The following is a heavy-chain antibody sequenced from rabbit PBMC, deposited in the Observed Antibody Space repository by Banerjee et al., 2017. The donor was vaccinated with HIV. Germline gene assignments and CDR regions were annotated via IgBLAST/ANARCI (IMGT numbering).Heavy chain of an antibody. CDR1: GFDFSSGHV. J-gene: IGHJ4*01. CDR2: IYSGDGST. CDR3: TRDQIDNGDLIFFNL. Sequence: QSLEESGGDLVKPGASLTLTCTASGFDFSSGHVICWVRQAPGKGPEWIACIYSGDGSTYYASWAKGRFTISKTSSTTVTLQMTSLTAADTATYFCTRDQIDNGDLIFFNLWGPGTLVTVS. D-gene: IGHD2-1*01. V-gene: IGHV1S40*01.